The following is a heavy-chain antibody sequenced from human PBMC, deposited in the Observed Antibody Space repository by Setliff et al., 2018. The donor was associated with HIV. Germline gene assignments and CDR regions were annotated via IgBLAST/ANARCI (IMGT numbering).Heavy chain of an antibody. CDR1: GGSISSHC. V-gene: IGHV4-4*08. CDR2: MYASGSI. J-gene: IGHJ6*02. D-gene: IGHD2-15*01. Sequence: PSETLSLTCTVSGGSISSHCWSWIRQSPGKALEWIGYMYASGSIIYNPSLKSRAILSVDTSQNQFSLQLKHVTAADTAIYYCAREQYHFVVDYYYYYGMDVWGQGNTVTVSS. CDR3: AREQYHFVVDYYYYYGMDV.